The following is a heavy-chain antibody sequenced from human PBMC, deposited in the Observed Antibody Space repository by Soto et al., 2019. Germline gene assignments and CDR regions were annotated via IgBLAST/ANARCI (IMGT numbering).Heavy chain of an antibody. Sequence: EVQLLESGGGVVQHGGSLRLSCAASVFTFSSYAMSCVRKAPGTGLEWVSAISGSGSSTYYADSVKGRFTISRDNSKNTLYLQMNSLIAEDTAVYYCAKDMRGGVTGPVRYWGQVTLVTVSS. CDR1: VFTFSSYA. CDR3: AKDMRGGVTGPVRY. J-gene: IGHJ4*02. CDR2: ISGSGSST. V-gene: IGHV3-23*01. D-gene: IGHD3-16*01.